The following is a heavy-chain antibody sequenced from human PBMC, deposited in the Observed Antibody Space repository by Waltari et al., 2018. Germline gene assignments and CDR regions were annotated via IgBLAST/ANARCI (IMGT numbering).Heavy chain of an antibody. CDR1: GGSISSSSYY. CDR3: ARHSLGDTMVQFNWFDP. CDR2: IYYSGST. Sequence: QLQLQESGPGLVKPSETLSLTCTVSGGSISSSSYYLGWIRQRPGQGLEWIGSIYYSGSTYYTPPPKSRVTISVATAKNQFSLKLRCVTAADTAVYYCARHSLGDTMVQFNWFDPWGQGTLVTVSS. D-gene: IGHD3-10*01. J-gene: IGHJ5*02. V-gene: IGHV4-39*07.